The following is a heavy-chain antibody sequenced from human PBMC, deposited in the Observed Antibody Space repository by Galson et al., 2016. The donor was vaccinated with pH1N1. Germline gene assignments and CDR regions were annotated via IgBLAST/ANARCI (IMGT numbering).Heavy chain of an antibody. Sequence: CAASGFSFSTYGMSWVRQAPGKGLEWISASSTTSYTYYADSVKGRFTISRDNAKNSLYLQMNNLRGDDTAVYYCVREGGYFDLWGRGTLVTVSS. D-gene: IGHD1-26*01. V-gene: IGHV3-21*01. CDR1: GFSFSTYG. CDR3: VREGGYFDL. J-gene: IGHJ2*01. CDR2: SSTTSYT.